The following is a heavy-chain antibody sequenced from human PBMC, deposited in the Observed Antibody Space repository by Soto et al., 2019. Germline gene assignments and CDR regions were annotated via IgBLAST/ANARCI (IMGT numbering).Heavy chain of an antibody. CDR2: ISSSSSYI. Sequence: GGSLRLSCAASGFTFSSYSMNWVRQAPGKRLEWVSSISSSSSYIYYADSVKGRFTISRDNAKNSLYLQMNSLRAEDTAVYYCARGDDYIWGSYRYTAFDYWGQGTLVTVSS. V-gene: IGHV3-21*01. D-gene: IGHD3-16*02. CDR1: GFTFSSYS. J-gene: IGHJ4*02. CDR3: ARGDDYIWGSYRYTAFDY.